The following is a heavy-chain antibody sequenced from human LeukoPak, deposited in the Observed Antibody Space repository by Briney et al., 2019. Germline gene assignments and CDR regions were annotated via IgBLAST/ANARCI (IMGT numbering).Heavy chain of an antibody. CDR2: ISSSSSYI. Sequence: GGSLRLSCAASGFIFSSYSMNWVRQAPGKGLEWVSSISSSSSYIYYADSVKGRFTISRDNAKNSLYLQMNSLRAEDTAVYYCARDTYDILTGYPSTWGQGTLVTVSS. CDR1: GFIFSSYS. D-gene: IGHD3-9*01. J-gene: IGHJ4*02. V-gene: IGHV3-21*01. CDR3: ARDTYDILTGYPST.